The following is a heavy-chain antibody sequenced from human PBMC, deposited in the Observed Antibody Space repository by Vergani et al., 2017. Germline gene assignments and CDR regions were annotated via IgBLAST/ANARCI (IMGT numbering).Heavy chain of an antibody. Sequence: EVQLVESGGGLVKPGGSLRLSCAASGFTFSSYSMNWVRQAPGKGLEWVSSISSSSSYIYYADSVKGRFTISRDNAKNSLYLQMNSLRAEDTAVYYCARDGGIAAGGSWGWFDPWGEGRLVTVSS. V-gene: IGHV3-21*01. J-gene: IGHJ5*02. CDR2: ISSSSSYI. CDR3: ARDGGIAAGGSWGWFDP. D-gene: IGHD6-13*01. CDR1: GFTFSSYS.